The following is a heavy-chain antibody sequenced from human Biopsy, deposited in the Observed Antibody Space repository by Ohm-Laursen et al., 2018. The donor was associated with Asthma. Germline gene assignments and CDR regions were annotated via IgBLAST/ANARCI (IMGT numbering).Heavy chain of an antibody. V-gene: IGHV4-39*02. CDR3: AKESGSNYAFDI. J-gene: IGHJ3*02. Sequence: SETLSLTCAVSGGSISSSSYYWGWIRQPPGKGLEWIGSIYYNGRTYYNPSLKSRVTISVDTSKNHFSLKLSSVTAADTAVYYCAKESGSNYAFDIWGQGTMVTVSS. CDR1: GGSISSSSYY. CDR2: IYYNGRT. D-gene: IGHD1-1*01.